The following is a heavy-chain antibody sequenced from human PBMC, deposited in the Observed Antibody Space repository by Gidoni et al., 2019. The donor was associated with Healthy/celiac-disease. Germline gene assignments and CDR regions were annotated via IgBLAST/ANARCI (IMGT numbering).Heavy chain of an antibody. V-gene: IGHV3-23*01. CDR1: GFTFSSYA. CDR2: ISGSGGST. CDR3: AKEGFHSRANYGSGREFDY. D-gene: IGHD3-10*01. Sequence: GFTFSSYAMSWVRQAPGKGLEWVSAISGSGGSTYYADSVKGRFTISRDNSKNTLYLQMNSLRAEDTAVYYCAKEGFHSRANYGSGREFDYWGQGTLVTVSS. J-gene: IGHJ4*02.